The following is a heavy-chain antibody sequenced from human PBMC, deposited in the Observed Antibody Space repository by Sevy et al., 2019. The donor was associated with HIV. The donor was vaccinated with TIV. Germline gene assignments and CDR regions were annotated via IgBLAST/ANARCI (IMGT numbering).Heavy chain of an antibody. D-gene: IGHD3-22*01. CDR2: ISSDGSKR. CDR1: GFNFSPYA. V-gene: IGHV3-30*18. CDR3: AKEGYYYDSRSSDWFDP. Sequence: GGSLRLSCAASGFNFSPYALHWVRQVSGKGLEWVATISSDGSKRYYTDSVKGRFSISRDNSKNTLYLQMNNLTPEETAVFYGAKEGYYYDSRSSDWFDPWGQGALVTVSS. J-gene: IGHJ5*02.